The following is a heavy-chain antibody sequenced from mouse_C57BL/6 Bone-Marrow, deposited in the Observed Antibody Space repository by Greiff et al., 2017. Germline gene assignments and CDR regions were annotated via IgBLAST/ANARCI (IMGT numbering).Heavy chain of an antibody. Sequence: VQLVESGAELVKPGASVKFSCKASGYEFSRYWMHWVKQRPGQGLECIGQIFPGYGDTNYNRKFKGKATLTADKSSSTAYMQRSSLTSEDSTVYFCARGAYWGQGTLVTVSA. CDR1: GYEFSRYW. CDR2: IFPGYGDT. V-gene: IGHV1-80*01. CDR3: ARGAY. J-gene: IGHJ3*01.